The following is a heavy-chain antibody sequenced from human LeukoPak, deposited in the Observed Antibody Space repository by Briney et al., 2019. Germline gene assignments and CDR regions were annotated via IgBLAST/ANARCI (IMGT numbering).Heavy chain of an antibody. CDR2: IYYSGST. J-gene: IGHJ3*02. CDR3: ARDSSGYYYDDAFDI. Sequence: PSETLSLTCTVSGGSISSGDYYWSWIRQPPGKGLEWIGYIYYSGSTYYNPSLKSRVTISVDTSKNQFSLKLSSVTAPDTAVYYCARDSSGYYYDDAFDIWGQGTMVTVSS. D-gene: IGHD3-22*01. CDR1: GGSISSGDYY. V-gene: IGHV4-30-4*01.